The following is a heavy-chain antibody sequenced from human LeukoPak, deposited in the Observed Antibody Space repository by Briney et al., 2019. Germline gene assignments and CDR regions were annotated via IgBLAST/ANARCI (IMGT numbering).Heavy chain of an antibody. CDR1: GFTFSSYE. Sequence: PGGSLRLSCAASGFTFSSYEMNWVRQAPGKGLEWVSYISSSGSTIYYADSVKGRFTISRDNAKNSLYLQMNSLRAEDTAVYYCAKGSRGYDSSFIDYWGQGTLVTVSS. D-gene: IGHD5-12*01. CDR2: ISSSGSTI. J-gene: IGHJ4*02. V-gene: IGHV3-48*03. CDR3: AKGSRGYDSSFIDY.